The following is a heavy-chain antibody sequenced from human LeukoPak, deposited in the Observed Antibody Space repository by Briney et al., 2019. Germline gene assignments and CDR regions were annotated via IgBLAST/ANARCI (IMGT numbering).Heavy chain of an antibody. D-gene: IGHD4-23*01. V-gene: IGHV1-69*02. J-gene: IGHJ4*02. CDR2: IIPILGIA. Sequence: SVKVSCKSSGGTFSSYTISWVRQAPGQGLEWMGRIIPILGIANYAQKFQGRVTITADKSTSTAYMELSSLRSEDTAVYYCARAIPNVDAVVTHFDYWGQGTLVTVPS. CDR3: ARAIPNVDAVVTHFDY. CDR1: GGTFSSYT.